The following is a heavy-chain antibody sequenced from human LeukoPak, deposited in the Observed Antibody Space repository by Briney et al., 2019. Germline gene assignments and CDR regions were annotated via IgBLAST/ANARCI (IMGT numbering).Heavy chain of an antibody. CDR1: GFTFSSYA. Sequence: GGSLRLSCAASGFTFSSYAMSWVRQAPGKGLEWVSVASGSGVSTYYADSVKGRFTISRDTSKNTVYLQMNSLRAEDTAVYYCARDALNPYWGQGTLVTVSS. V-gene: IGHV3-23*01. CDR3: ARDALNPY. J-gene: IGHJ4*02. D-gene: IGHD1-14*01. CDR2: ASGSGVST.